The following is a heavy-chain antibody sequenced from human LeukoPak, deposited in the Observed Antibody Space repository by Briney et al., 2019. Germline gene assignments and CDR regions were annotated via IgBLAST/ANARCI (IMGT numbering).Heavy chain of an antibody. CDR2: IRYDGSNK. V-gene: IGHV3-30*02. D-gene: IGHD2-2*02. CDR1: GFTFSSYG. CDR3: ARDDTVYFDY. Sequence: PGGSLRLSCAASGFTFSSYGMHWVRQAPDKGLEWVAIIRYDGSNKFYADSVKGRFTISRDNSKNTLYLQMNSLRAEDTAVYYCARDDTVYFDYWGQGTLVTVSS. J-gene: IGHJ4*02.